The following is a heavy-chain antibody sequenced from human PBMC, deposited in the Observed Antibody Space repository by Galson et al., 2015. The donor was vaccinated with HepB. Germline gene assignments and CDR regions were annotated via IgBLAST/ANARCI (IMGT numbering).Heavy chain of an antibody. CDR1: GFTFSSYA. Sequence: SLRLSCAASGFTFSSYAMSWVRQAPGKGLEWVSAISGSGGSTYYADSVKGRFTISRDNSKNTLYLQMNSLRAEDTAVYYCAKARWLQTTNVLYFDYWGQGTLSPSPQ. J-gene: IGHJ4*02. CDR2: ISGSGGST. V-gene: IGHV3-23*01. D-gene: IGHD5-24*01. CDR3: AKARWLQTTNVLYFDY.